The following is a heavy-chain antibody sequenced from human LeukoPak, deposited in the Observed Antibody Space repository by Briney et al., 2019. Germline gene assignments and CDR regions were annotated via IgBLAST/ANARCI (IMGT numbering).Heavy chain of an antibody. V-gene: IGHV3-23*01. CDR1: GFTFRSHA. J-gene: IGHJ4*02. CDR2: IYENGGAT. D-gene: IGHD6-19*01. Sequence: PGGSLRLSCVGSGFTFRSHAMSWVRQAPEKGLEFVSGIYENGGATYYADSVKGRFTISRDNSKNTLYLQMNSLRAEDTAVYYCAKDGWAVAGQFDYWGQGTLVTVSS. CDR3: AKDGWAVAGQFDY.